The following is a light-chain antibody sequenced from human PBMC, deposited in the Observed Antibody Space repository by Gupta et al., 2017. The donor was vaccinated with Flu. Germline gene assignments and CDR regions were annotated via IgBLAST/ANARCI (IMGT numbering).Light chain of an antibody. V-gene: IGKV3-11*01. CDR3: QQRSSGPQMYT. CDR1: QSISTY. CDR2: GAS. J-gene: IGKJ2*01. Sequence: EVVLTQSPGTLSLSPGERATLSCRASQSISTYLAWYQQRPGQAPRLLIYGASNRATGIPARLSGSGSGTDFTLTISSLETEDFAVYYGQQRSSGPQMYTFGQGTKLEIK.